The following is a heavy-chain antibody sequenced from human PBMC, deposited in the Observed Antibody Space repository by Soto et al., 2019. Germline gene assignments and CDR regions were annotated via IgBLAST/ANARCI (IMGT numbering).Heavy chain of an antibody. CDR2: IIPIFGTA. CDR1: GGTFSSYA. J-gene: IGHJ6*02. D-gene: IGHD3-10*01. Sequence: RASVKVSCKASGGTFSSYAISWVRQAPGQGLEWMGGIIPIFGTANYAQKFQGRVTITADESTSTAYMELSSLRSEDTAVYYCARNYYGSDDYGMDVWGQGTTVTVSS. CDR3: ARNYYGSDDYGMDV. V-gene: IGHV1-69*13.